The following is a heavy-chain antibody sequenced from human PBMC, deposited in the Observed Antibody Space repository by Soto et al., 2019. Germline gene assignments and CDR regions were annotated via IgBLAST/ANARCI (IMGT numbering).Heavy chain of an antibody. CDR1: GDSINSRSYY. D-gene: IGHD1-1*01. CDR2: INHSGIT. V-gene: IGHV4-39*07. CDR3: VRGPYNYNSRYFDY. Sequence: PSETLSLTCTVTGDSINSRSYYWGWIRQPPGKGLEWLAEINHSGITNYNPSVESRVSMSVDTSKNQFSLRLYSVTAADTAVYYCVRGPYNYNSRYFDYWGQGTLVTVSS. J-gene: IGHJ4*02.